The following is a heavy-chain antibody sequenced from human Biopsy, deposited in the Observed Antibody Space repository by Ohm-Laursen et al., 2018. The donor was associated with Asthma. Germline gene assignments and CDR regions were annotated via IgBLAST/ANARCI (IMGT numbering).Heavy chain of an antibody. CDR1: GFTLSSYG. CDR2: ISYDGSNK. V-gene: IGHV3-30*03. J-gene: IGHJ4*02. D-gene: IGHD3-16*02. CDR3: ARDLHPTNHLGELSEGFDY. Sequence: SLRLSCAASGFTLSSYGMHWVRQAPGKGLEWVAVISYDGSNKYYADSVKGRFTISRDNSKNTLYLQMNSLRAEDTAVYYCARDLHPTNHLGELSEGFDYWGQGTLVTVSS.